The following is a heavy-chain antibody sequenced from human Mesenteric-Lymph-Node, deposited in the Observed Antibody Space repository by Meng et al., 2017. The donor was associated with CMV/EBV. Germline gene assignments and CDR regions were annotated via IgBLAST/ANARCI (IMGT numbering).Heavy chain of an antibody. J-gene: IGHJ4*02. CDR1: GYTFTSYY. CDR2: INTSGGST. V-gene: IGHV1-46*01. Sequence: KVTCKAPGYTFTSYYMHWVRQDPGQGIEWMGIINTSGGSTSYAQKLQGRVTMTRDTSTSTVYMELSSVRSEDTAVYYCARSGSGSYYWGQGTLVTVSS. D-gene: IGHD3-10*01. CDR3: ARSGSGSYY.